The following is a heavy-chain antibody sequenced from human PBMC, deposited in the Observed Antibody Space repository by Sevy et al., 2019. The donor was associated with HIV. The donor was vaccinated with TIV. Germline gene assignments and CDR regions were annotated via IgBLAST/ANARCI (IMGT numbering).Heavy chain of an antibody. V-gene: IGHV1-46*01. D-gene: IGHD1-26*01. CDR2: INPSGGST. J-gene: IGHJ4*02. CDR1: GYTFTSYY. CDR3: ARDSGMVGATTEFDY. Sequence: ASVKVSCKASGYTFTSYYMHWVRQAPGQGLEWMGIINPSGGSTSYAQKFQGRVTMTRDTSTSTVYMELSSLRSEDTAVYYCARDSGMVGATTEFDYWGQGTLVTVSS.